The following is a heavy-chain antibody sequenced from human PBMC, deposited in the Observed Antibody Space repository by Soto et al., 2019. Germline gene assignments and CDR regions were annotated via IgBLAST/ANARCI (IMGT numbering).Heavy chain of an antibody. D-gene: IGHD3-10*01. CDR1: GGSISSSGHY. J-gene: IGHJ5*02. Sequence: QLQLQESGPGLVKPSGALSLTCTVSGGSISSSGHYWGWIRQTPGKGLEWIGNIFYSGGTHYNASFRSRVSISVDSSKNQLSLKVTSVTAADTAVYYCARRSYGSGVDLWGRGTLVTVSS. V-gene: IGHV4-39*01. CDR2: IFYSGGT. CDR3: ARRSYGSGVDL.